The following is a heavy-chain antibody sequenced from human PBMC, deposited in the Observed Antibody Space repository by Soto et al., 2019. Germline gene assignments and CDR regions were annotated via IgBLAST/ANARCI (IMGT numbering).Heavy chain of an antibody. V-gene: IGHV4-59*12. CDR2: IYYSGST. Sequence: PSETLSLTCTVSGGSIRSYYWSWIRQPPGKGLEWIGYIYYSGSTNYNPSLKSRVTISVDTSKNQFSLKLSSVTAADTAVYYCTTDSYFTLKVVRFDYWGLGTLVTVSS. J-gene: IGHJ4*01. CDR1: GGSIRSYY. D-gene: IGHD3-22*01. CDR3: TTDSYFTLKVVRFDY.